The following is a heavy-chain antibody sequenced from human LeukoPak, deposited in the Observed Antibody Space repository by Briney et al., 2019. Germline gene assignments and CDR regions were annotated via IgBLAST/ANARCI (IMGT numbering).Heavy chain of an antibody. Sequence: GWISAYNGNTNYAQKLQGRVTITTDTSTSTAYMELRSLRSDDTAVYYCARHVAAAGIRVFDYWGQGTLVTVSS. D-gene: IGHD6-13*01. V-gene: IGHV1-18*01. J-gene: IGHJ4*02. CDR3: ARHVAAAGIRVFDY. CDR2: ISAYNGNT.